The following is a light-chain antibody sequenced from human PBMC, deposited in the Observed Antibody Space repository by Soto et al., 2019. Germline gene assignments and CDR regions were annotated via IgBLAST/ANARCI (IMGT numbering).Light chain of an antibody. Sequence: DIQMTQSPSTLSASVGDIVTITCRASQSISSWLAWYQQKPGKAPKLLIYDASSLESGVPSSFSGSGSGTEFTLTIRSLQPDDFATYYCKQYNSYYTFGQGTRLEIK. CDR1: QSISSW. CDR3: KQYNSYYT. V-gene: IGKV1-5*01. J-gene: IGKJ5*01. CDR2: DAS.